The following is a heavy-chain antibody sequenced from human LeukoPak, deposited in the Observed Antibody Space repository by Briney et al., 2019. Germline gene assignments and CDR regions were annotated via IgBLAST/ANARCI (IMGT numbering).Heavy chain of an antibody. CDR1: GYTFTSYY. CDR3: ARGPGPADDGGGYCFDY. J-gene: IGHJ4*02. V-gene: IGHV1-46*01. D-gene: IGHD3-22*01. Sequence: GASVKVSCKASGYTFTSYYLYWVRQAPGQGLEWMGVINPSGGSTTSAQKFQGRVTMTRDTSTSTVYMELRSLRSEDTAVYYCARGPGPADDGGGYCFDYWGQGTVVTVSS. CDR2: INPSGGST.